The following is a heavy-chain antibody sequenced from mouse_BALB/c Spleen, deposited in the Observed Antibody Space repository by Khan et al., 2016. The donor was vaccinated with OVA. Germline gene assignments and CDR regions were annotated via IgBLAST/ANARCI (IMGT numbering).Heavy chain of an antibody. J-gene: IGHJ3*01. CDR1: GYTFTDYA. V-gene: IGHV1S137*01. Sequence: QVQLQQSGAELVRPGVSVKISCKGSGYTFTDYAMHWVKQSHAKSLEWIGVISTYYGDADYSQKFKGRATMTVDRSSSTAYLELARLTSEDSSIYYCARGEKFAYWGQGTLVTVSA. D-gene: IGHD2-13*01. CDR3: ARGEKFAY. CDR2: ISTYYGDA.